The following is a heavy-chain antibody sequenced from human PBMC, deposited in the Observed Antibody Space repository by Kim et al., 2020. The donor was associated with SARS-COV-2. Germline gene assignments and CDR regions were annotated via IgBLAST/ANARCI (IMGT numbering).Heavy chain of an antibody. CDR2: IKSKTDGGTT. CDR1: GFTFSNAW. Sequence: GGSLRLSCAASGFTFSNAWMSWVRQAPGKGLEWVGRIKSKTDGGTTGYAAPVKGRFTISRDDSKNTLYLQMNSLKTEDTAVYYCTTDSRVDYGDYLRYYYGMDVWGQGTTVTVSS. D-gene: IGHD4-17*01. CDR3: TTDSRVDYGDYLRYYYGMDV. V-gene: IGHV3-15*01. J-gene: IGHJ6*02.